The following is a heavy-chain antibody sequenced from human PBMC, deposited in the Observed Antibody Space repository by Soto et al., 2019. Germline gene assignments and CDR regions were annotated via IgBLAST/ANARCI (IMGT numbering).Heavy chain of an antibody. CDR2: ISGSGGST. J-gene: IGHJ3*02. V-gene: IGHV3-23*01. CDR3: AKDRDYYDSSGYPPDAFDI. Sequence: GGSLRLSCAASGFTFSSYAMSWVRQAPGKGLEWVSAISGSGGSTYYADSVKGRFTISRDNSKNTLYLQMNSLRAEDTAVYYCAKDRDYYDSSGYPPDAFDIWGQGTMVTVSS. CDR1: GFTFSSYA. D-gene: IGHD3-22*01.